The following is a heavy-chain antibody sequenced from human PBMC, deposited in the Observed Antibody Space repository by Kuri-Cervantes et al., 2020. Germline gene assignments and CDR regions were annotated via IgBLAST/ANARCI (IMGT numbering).Heavy chain of an antibody. CDR3: AMTLSVYDSSNFDY. J-gene: IGHJ4*02. D-gene: IGHD3-22*01. V-gene: IGHV4-61*02. Sequence: SETLSLTCTVSGGSISSGGYYWSWIRQPAGKGLEWIGRIYTSGSTNYNPSLKSRVTMSVDTSKNQFSLKLSSVTAADTAVYYCAMTLSVYDSSNFDYWGQGTLVTVSS. CDR1: GGSISSGGYY. CDR2: IYTSGST.